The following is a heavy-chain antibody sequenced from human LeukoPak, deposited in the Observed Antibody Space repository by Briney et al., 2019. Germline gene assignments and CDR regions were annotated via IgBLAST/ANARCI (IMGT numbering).Heavy chain of an antibody. J-gene: IGHJ5*02. D-gene: IGHD6-13*01. Sequence: SETLSLTCTVSGGSISSSSYYWGWIRQPPGKGLEWIGNIYYRGSTYYNPSLKSRVTISVDTSKNQFSLKLSSVTAADTAVYYCARGHSSSWTSPNWFDPWGQGTLVTVSS. CDR2: IYYRGST. V-gene: IGHV4-39*07. CDR3: ARGHSSSWTSPNWFDP. CDR1: GGSISSSSYY.